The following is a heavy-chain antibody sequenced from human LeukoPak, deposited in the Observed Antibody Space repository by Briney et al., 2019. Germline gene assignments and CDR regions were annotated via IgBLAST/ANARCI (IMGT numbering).Heavy chain of an antibody. CDR1: GFNFDDYA. D-gene: IGHD6-19*01. CDR2: VSWNSGTI. V-gene: IGHV3-9*01. CDR3: AKAPSSGWFDPFDY. Sequence: GRSLRLSCAASGFNFDDYAMHWVRQAPGKGLEWVSGVSWNSGTIGYADSVKGRFTISRDNAKNSLYLQMNSLRAEDTALYYCAKAPSSGWFDPFDYWGQGTLVTVSS. J-gene: IGHJ4*02.